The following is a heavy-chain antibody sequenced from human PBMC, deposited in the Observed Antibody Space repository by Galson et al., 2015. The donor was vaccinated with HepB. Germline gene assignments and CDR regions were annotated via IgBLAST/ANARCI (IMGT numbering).Heavy chain of an antibody. CDR2: IIPIFGTA. D-gene: IGHD3-10*01. J-gene: IGHJ3*02. CDR3: ARAPSSYIDAFDI. CDR1: GGTFSSYA. V-gene: IGHV1-69*13. Sequence: SVKVSCKASGGTFSSYAISWVRQAPGQGLEWMGGIIPIFGTANNAQKFQGRVTITADESTSTAYMELSSLRSEDTAVYYCARAPSSYIDAFDIWGQGTMVTVSS.